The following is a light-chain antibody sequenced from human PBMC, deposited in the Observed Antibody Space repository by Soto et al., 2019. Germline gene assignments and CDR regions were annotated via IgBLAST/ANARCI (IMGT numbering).Light chain of an antibody. CDR2: EVS. Sequence: QSVLTQPASVSGSPGQSITISCTGTSSDVGGYNYVCWYQHHPGKAPKLIIYEVSDRPSGVSSRFSGSKSGNTASLTISGPQAEDEADYYCSSYTSTSTLPYVFGTGTKVTVL. CDR3: SSYTSTSTLPYV. J-gene: IGLJ1*01. CDR1: SSDVGGYNY. V-gene: IGLV2-14*01.